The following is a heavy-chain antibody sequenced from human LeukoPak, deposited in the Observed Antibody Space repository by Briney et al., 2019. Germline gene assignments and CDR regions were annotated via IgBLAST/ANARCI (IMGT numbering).Heavy chain of an antibody. CDR1: GFTFSNYW. J-gene: IGHJ4*02. CDR2: INSDGAST. V-gene: IGHV3-74*01. CDR3: ARGKEGVDY. D-gene: IGHD3-16*01. Sequence: PGGSLRLSCAASGFTFSNYWMHWVRQVPGKGLVWVSHINSDGASTCYADSVKGRFTISRDNSKNTLYLQMNSLRAEDTAVYYCARGKEGVDYWGQGPLVTVSS.